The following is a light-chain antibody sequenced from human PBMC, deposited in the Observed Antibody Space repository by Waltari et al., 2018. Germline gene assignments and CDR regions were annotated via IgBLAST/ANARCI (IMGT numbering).Light chain of an antibody. CDR3: CSYAGDVTYV. CDR2: EDD. J-gene: IGLJ1*01. Sequence: QSALTQPASVSGSPGQSITISCTGTSSDIGKFNHVSWYQQHPGKAPKLIIFEDDKRRFGVSSRVSASKSGNTASLIIAGLQVDDEADYFCCSYAGDVTYVFGAGTKVTVL. CDR1: SSDIGKFNH. V-gene: IGLV2-23*01.